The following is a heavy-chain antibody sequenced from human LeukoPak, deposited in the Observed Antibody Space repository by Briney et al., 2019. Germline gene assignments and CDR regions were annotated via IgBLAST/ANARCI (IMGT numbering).Heavy chain of an antibody. Sequence: PSETLSLTCTVSGASISSSSFYWGWIRQPPGKGLEWIGSIYYSGSTYYNPSLKSRVTMSLDTSKNQFSLKVSSVTAADTAVYYCARLTYYDFWSGYYYFDYWGQGTLVTVSS. V-gene: IGHV4-39*07. J-gene: IGHJ4*02. CDR1: GASISSSSFY. D-gene: IGHD3-3*01. CDR2: IYYSGST. CDR3: ARLTYYDFWSGYYYFDY.